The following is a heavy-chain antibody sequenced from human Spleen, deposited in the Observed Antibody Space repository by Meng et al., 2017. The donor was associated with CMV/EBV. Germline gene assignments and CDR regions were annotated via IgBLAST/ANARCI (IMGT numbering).Heavy chain of an antibody. J-gene: IGHJ4*02. D-gene: IGHD3-3*01. Sequence: GSLRLSCAVYGGSFSGYYWSWIRQPPGKGLEWIGEINHSGSTNYNPSLKSRVTISVDTSKNQFSLKLSSVTAADTAVYYCASEFDFWSPYVHWGQGTLVTVSS. CDR1: GGSFSGYY. V-gene: IGHV4-34*01. CDR2: INHSGST. CDR3: ASEFDFWSPYVH.